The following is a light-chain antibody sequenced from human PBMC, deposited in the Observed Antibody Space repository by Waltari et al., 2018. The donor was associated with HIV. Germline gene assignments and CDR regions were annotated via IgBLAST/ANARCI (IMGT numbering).Light chain of an antibody. CDR1: RSNIGNNF. CDR2: NSD. V-gene: IGLV1-47*02. Sequence: QSVLTQPPSMSRPPGQKIFISCSGSRSNIGNNFVSWFQQVSGRAPKLIIYNSDQRPSGFPDRFSAAKSGSSASLAITGLQSYDEAVYFCASRDDNLSHWVFGGGTKLTV. J-gene: IGLJ3*02. CDR3: ASRDDNLSHWV.